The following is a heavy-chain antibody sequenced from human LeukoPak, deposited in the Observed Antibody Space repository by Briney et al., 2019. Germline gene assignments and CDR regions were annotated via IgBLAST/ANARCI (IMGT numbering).Heavy chain of an antibody. J-gene: IGHJ4*02. D-gene: IGHD6-19*01. CDR2: IIPIFGAA. V-gene: IGHV1-69*05. Sequence: VASVKVSCKASGGTFNSFAISWVRQAPGQGLEWMGGIIPIFGAANYAQKVQGRVTITTDESTTTAYMELSSLRSEDTAVYYCARDSQALAVAGAFDYWGQGTLVTVSS. CDR1: GGTFNSFA. CDR3: ARDSQALAVAGAFDY.